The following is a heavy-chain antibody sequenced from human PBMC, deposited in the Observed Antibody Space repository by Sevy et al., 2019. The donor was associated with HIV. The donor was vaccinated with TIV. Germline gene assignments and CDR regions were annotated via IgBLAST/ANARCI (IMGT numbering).Heavy chain of an antibody. J-gene: IGHJ4*02. CDR3: ARHAHYYGWGSYYLGGVDY. D-gene: IGHD3-10*01. V-gene: IGHV5-51*01. CDR1: GYSFTSYW. Sequence: GESLKISCKGSGYSFTSYWIGWVRQMPGKGLKWMGIIYPGDSDTRYSPSFQGQVTISADKSISTAHLQWSSLKASDTAMYYCARHAHYYGWGSYYLGGVDYWGQGTLVTVSS. CDR2: IYPGDSDT.